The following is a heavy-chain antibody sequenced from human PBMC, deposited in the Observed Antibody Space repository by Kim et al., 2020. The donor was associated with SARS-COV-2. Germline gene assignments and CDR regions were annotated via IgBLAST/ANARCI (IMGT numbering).Heavy chain of an antibody. CDR3: AKDTLLGYFDWLTSVDLDY. V-gene: IGHV3-23*01. D-gene: IGHD3-9*01. Sequence: GGSLRLSCAASGFTFSSYAMSWVRQAPGKGLEWVSAISGSGGSTYYADSVKGRFTISRDNSKNTLYLQMNSLRAEDTAVYYCAKDTLLGYFDWLTSVDLDYWGQGTLVTVSS. CDR1: GFTFSSYA. CDR2: ISGSGGST. J-gene: IGHJ4*02.